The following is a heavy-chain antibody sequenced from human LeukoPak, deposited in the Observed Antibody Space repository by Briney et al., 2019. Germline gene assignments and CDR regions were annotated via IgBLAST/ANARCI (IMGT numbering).Heavy chain of an antibody. CDR1: GGSFSGYY. CDR2: INHSGST. CDR3: ASSGGIAAAGTAGWFDP. D-gene: IGHD6-13*01. Sequence: ETLSLTCAVYGGSFSGYYWSWIRQPPGKGLEGIGEINHSGSTNYNPSLKSRVTISVDTPKNQFSLKLSSVTAADTAVYYCASSGGIAAAGTAGWFDPWGQGTLVTVSS. V-gene: IGHV4-34*01. J-gene: IGHJ5*02.